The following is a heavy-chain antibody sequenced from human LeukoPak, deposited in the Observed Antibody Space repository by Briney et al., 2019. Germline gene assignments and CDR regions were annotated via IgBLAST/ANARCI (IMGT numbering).Heavy chain of an antibody. J-gene: IGHJ5*02. CDR3: ARDYASVAVAGFWFDP. CDR1: GFTFSSYS. D-gene: IGHD6-19*01. V-gene: IGHV3-21*01. CDR2: ISSSSSYI. Sequence: GGSLRLSCAASGFTFSSYSMNWVRQAPGKGLEWVSSISSSSSYIYYADSVKGRFTISRDNAKNSLYLQMNSLRAKDTAVYYCARDYASVAVAGFWFDPWGQGTLVTVSS.